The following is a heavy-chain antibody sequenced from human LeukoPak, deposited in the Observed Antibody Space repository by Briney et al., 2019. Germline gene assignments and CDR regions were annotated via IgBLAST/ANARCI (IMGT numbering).Heavy chain of an antibody. Sequence: GGSLRLSCAASGCTFSSYAMSWVRQAPGKGLEWVSAISGSGGSTYYADSVKGRFTISRDNSKNMLYLHMNRLRGEDTAVYYCARGAWHSDSWYAFDPWGQGTLVTVSS. D-gene: IGHD2-2*01. CDR2: ISGSGGST. CDR3: ARGAWHSDSWYAFDP. V-gene: IGHV3-23*01. CDR1: GCTFSSYA. J-gene: IGHJ5*02.